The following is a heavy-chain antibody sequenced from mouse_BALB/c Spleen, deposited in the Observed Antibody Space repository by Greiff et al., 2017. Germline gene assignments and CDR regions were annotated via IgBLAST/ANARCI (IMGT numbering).Heavy chain of an antibody. J-gene: IGHJ4*01. Sequence: EVQGVESGGGLVQPGGSRKLSCAASGFTFSSFGMHWVRQAPEKGLEWVAYISSGSSTIYYADTVKGRFTISRDNPKNTLFLQMTSLRSEDTAMYYCASTVVARGYYAMDYWGQGTSVTVSS. D-gene: IGHD1-1*01. CDR2: ISSGSSTI. V-gene: IGHV5-17*02. CDR1: GFTFSSFG. CDR3: ASTVVARGYYAMDY.